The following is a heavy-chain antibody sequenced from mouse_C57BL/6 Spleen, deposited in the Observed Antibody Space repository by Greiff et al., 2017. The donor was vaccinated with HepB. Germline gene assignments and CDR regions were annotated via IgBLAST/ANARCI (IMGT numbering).Heavy chain of an antibody. V-gene: IGHV5-6*01. CDR2: ISSGGSYT. J-gene: IGHJ4*01. CDR1: GFTFSSYG. Sequence: EVKLVESGGDLVKPGGSLKLSCAASGFTFSSYGMSWVRQTPDKRLEWVATISSGGSYTYYPDSVKGRFTISRDNAKNTLYLQMSSLKSEDTAMYYCARQDYYGSSYVDYAMDYWGQGTSVTVSS. CDR3: ARQDYYGSSYVDYAMDY. D-gene: IGHD1-1*01.